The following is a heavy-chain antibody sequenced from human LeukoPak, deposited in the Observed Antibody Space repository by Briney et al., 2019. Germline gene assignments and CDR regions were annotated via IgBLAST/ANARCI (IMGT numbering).Heavy chain of an antibody. CDR1: GYTFTSFG. CDR3: ARGQRGYDSSGYYHDY. Sequence: ASVKVSCKTSGYTFTSFGLSWVRQAPGQGLEWMGWISTYSGETNYAQKPQGRVTMTTDTSTSTAYMELRSLRSDDTAVYYCARGQRGYDSSGYYHDYWGQGTLVTVSS. J-gene: IGHJ4*02. CDR2: ISTYSGET. V-gene: IGHV1-18*01. D-gene: IGHD3-22*01.